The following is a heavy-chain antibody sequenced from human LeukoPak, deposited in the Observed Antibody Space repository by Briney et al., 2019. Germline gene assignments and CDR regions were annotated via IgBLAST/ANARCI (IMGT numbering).Heavy chain of an antibody. CDR2: VHHTGRT. Sequence: SETLSLTCVVSGGSISDSFEHYWSWVRQPPGKEFEWIAEVHHTGRTIYSPSFARRVAISADTSKNQVSLIVTSVTAADTAVYFCARGGSDWYIDSWGQGTLVTVSS. J-gene: IGHJ5*01. CDR1: GGSISDSFEHY. CDR3: ARGGSDWYIDS. V-gene: IGHV4-4*02. D-gene: IGHD6-13*01.